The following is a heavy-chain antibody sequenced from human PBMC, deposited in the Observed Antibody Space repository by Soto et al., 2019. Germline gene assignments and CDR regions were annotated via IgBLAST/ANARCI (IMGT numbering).Heavy chain of an antibody. CDR1: GFTFSNAW. Sequence: PGGSLRLSCAASGFTFSNAWMSWVRQAPGKGLEWVGRIKSKTDGGTTDYAAPVKGRFTISRDDSKNMLYLQMNSLKTEDTAVYYCTTESRITIFGVVTYDAFDIWGQGTMVTVSS. D-gene: IGHD3-3*01. J-gene: IGHJ3*02. CDR2: IKSKTDGGTT. V-gene: IGHV3-15*01. CDR3: TTESRITIFGVVTYDAFDI.